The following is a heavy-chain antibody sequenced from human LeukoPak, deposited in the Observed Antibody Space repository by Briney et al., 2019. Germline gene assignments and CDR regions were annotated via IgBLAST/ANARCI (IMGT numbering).Heavy chain of an antibody. D-gene: IGHD4-17*01. CDR2: INHSGST. CDR3: AREAYGDRTYDAFDI. V-gene: IGHV4-39*07. CDR1: GGSISSSSYY. J-gene: IGHJ3*02. Sequence: SETLSLTCTLSGGSISSSSYYWGWIRQPPGKGLEWIGEINHSGSTNYNPSLKSRVTISVDTSKNQFSLKLSSVTAADTAVYYCAREAYGDRTYDAFDIWGQGTMVTVSS.